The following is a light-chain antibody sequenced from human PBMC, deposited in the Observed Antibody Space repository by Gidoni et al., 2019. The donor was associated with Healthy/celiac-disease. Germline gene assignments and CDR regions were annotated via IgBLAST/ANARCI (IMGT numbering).Light chain of an antibody. CDR2: KAS. J-gene: IGKJ2*01. V-gene: IGKV1-5*03. CDR3: QQYNSSPYT. CDR1: KSISSR. Sequence: DIQMTQSPSTLSASVGDRVTTTCRASKSISSRLAWYKQKQGKAPKLLIYKASSLESGVPSRFSGSGSGTEFTLTISSLQSDDFATYYCQQYNSSPYTFGQGTKLEIK.